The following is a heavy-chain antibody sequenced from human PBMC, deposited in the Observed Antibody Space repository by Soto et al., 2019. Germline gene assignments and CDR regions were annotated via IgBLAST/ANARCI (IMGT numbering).Heavy chain of an antibody. CDR3: AKGVPREAGYYGSGSHAFDI. CDR1: GFTFSSYG. Sequence: QVQLVESGGGVVQPGRSLRLSCAASGFTFSSYGMHWVRQAPGKGLEWVAVISYDGSNKYYADSVKGRFTISRDNYKNTLYLQMNSLRAEDTAVYYCAKGVPREAGYYGSGSHAFDIWGQGTMVTVSS. V-gene: IGHV3-30*18. J-gene: IGHJ3*02. CDR2: ISYDGSNK. D-gene: IGHD3-10*01.